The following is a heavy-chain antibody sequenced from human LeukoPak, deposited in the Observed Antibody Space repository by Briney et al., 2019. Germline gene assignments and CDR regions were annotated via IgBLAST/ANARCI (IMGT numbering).Heavy chain of an antibody. V-gene: IGHV3-9*01. CDR3: ARVSRDGYNFDY. Sequence: PGGSLRLSCAASGFTFDDYAMHWVRQAPGKGLEWVSGISWNSGSIGYADSVKGRFTISRDNAKNSLYLQMNSLRAEDTAVYYCARVSRDGYNFDYWGQGTLVTVSS. J-gene: IGHJ4*02. D-gene: IGHD5-24*01. CDR2: ISWNSGSI. CDR1: GFTFDDYA.